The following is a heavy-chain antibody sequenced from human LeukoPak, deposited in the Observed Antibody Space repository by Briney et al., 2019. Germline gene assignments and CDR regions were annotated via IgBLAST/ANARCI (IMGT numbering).Heavy chain of an antibody. J-gene: IGHJ4*02. CDR1: GFSFSNYA. D-gene: IGHD6-19*01. CDR3: AKKRRPVAGTDLFDY. V-gene: IGHV3-23*01. CDR2: LSGCASRT. Sequence: GVSLRLSCVASGFSFSNYAMSWVRQSPGKVLEWVSALSGCASRTFYADSVNGRFTSSRDNSKNTLYLQMNSLRVEDPAVYYCAKKRRPVAGTDLFDYWGQGTLVTVSS.